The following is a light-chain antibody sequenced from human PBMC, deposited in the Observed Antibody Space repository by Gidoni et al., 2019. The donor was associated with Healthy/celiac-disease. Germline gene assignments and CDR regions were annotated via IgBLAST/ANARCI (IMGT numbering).Light chain of an antibody. CDR3: QRFHTHRLT. CDR1: QGISSA. Sequence: IHLSDSPSALYGSVGDRVTIPGRASQGISSALSWYQQKPGKAPKLLIYDSSSLESGVPSRYSGSGSGTDFTLPRISLQSEDVVIHHGQRFHTHRLTFGGGTKVEIK. V-gene: IGKV1-13*02. CDR2: DSS. J-gene: IGKJ4*02.